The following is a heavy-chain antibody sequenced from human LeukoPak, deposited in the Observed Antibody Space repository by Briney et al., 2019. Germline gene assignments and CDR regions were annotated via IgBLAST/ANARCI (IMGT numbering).Heavy chain of an antibody. J-gene: IGHJ4*02. CDR1: GYTFTGYY. CDR3: ARGDYDYVLGSYRYTLYF. Sequence: GSVNVSCKASGYTFTGYYMHWVRQAPGQGLEWLGWINPNSGGTNYAQKFQGRVTMTRDTSISTTYMGLGRLGSDDTAVYYCARGDYDYVLGSYRYTLYFWGQGSLVTVSS. CDR2: INPNSGGT. D-gene: IGHD3-16*02. V-gene: IGHV1-2*02.